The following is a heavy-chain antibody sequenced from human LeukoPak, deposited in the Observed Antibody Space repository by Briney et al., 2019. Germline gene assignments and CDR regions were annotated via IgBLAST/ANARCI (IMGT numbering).Heavy chain of an antibody. CDR3: AKDPYSSSRYYMDV. CDR1: GFTFSDYY. Sequence: PGGSLRLSCAASGFTFSDYYMSWIRQAPGKGLEWVSYISSSGSTIYYADSVKGRFTISRDNAKNSLYLQMNSLRAEDTAVYYCAKDPYSSSRYYMDVWGKGTTVTISS. V-gene: IGHV3-11*01. D-gene: IGHD6-13*01. J-gene: IGHJ6*03. CDR2: ISSSGSTI.